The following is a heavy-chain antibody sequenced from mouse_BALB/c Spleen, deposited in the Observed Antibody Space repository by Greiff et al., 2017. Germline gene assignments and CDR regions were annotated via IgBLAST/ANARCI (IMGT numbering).Heavy chain of an antibody. D-gene: IGHD1-1*01. J-gene: IGHJ3*01. V-gene: IGHV2-9*02. Sequence: VKLMESGPGLVAPSQSLSITCTVSGFSLTSYGVHWVRQPPGKGLEWLGVIWAGGSTNYNSALMSRLSISKDNSKSQVFLKMNSLQTDDTAMYYCASHYGSSYGGFAYWGQGTLVTVSA. CDR2: IWAGGST. CDR1: GFSLTSYG. CDR3: ASHYGSSYGGFAY.